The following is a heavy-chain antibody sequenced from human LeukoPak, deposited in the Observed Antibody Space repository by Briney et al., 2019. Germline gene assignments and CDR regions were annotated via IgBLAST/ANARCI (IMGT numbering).Heavy chain of an antibody. CDR2: IIPIFGTA. Sequence: GASVKVSCKASGGTFSSYAISWVRQAPGQGLEWMGGIIPIFGTANYAQKFQGRVTITADESTSTAYMELSSLRSEDTAVYYCARGPVDCSSTSCYGDNWFDPWGQGTLVTVSS. D-gene: IGHD2-2*01. J-gene: IGHJ5*02. V-gene: IGHV1-69*13. CDR3: ARGPVDCSSTSCYGDNWFDP. CDR1: GGTFSSYA.